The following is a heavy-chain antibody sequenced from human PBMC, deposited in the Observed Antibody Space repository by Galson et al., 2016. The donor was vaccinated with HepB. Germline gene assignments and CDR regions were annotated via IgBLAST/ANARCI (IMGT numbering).Heavy chain of an antibody. CDR3: ARDGWDYGDFLAY. V-gene: IGHV3-53*05. J-gene: IGHJ4*02. CDR1: GFTVSTHY. D-gene: IGHD4-17*01. CDR2: VYSGGEI. Sequence: SLRLSCAASGFTVSTHYMTWVRQAPGKGLEWVSVVYSGGEIFYADSVKGRFTISRDVSKSTLYLQMNSLRAEDTAVYYCARDGWDYGDFLAYWGQGTLVTVSS.